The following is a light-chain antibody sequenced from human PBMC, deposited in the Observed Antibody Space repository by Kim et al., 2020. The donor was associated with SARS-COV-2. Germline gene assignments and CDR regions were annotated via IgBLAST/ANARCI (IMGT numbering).Light chain of an antibody. J-gene: IGLJ3*02. Sequence: PGGTVTLTCTSSTGAVTSGFYPNWFQQKPGQAPRALIYSTNNKHAWTPARVSGSLLGGRAALTLSGVQPEDEADYYCLLYFGGAWVFGGGTQLTVL. CDR1: TGAVTSGFY. CDR3: LLYFGGAWV. V-gene: IGLV7-43*01. CDR2: STN.